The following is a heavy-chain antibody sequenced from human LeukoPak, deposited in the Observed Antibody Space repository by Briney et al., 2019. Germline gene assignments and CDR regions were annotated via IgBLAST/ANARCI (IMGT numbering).Heavy chain of an antibody. CDR1: GFTFSSYS. D-gene: IGHD2-15*01. Sequence: PGGSLRLSCAASGFTFSSYSMNWVRQAPGKGLEWVSSISSSSSYIYYADSVKGRFTISRDNAKNSLYLQMNSLRAEDTAVYYCAAQSSGVYYYYMDVWGKGTTVTVSS. J-gene: IGHJ6*03. V-gene: IGHV3-21*01. CDR2: ISSSSSYI. CDR3: AAQSSGVYYYYMDV.